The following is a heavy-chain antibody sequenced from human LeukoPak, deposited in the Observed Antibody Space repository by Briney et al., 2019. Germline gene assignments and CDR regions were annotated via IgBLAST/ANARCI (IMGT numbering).Heavy chain of an antibody. J-gene: IGHJ6*02. CDR2: IDSDGSPT. CDR3: VGESQQFWSVGAFDV. V-gene: IGHV3-74*01. Sequence: GGSLRLSCAASEFLFSNYWMHWVRQVPGEGLVWVSRIDSDGSPTTYAASVEGRFTISRDNAKNTLYLEMSWLRAEDTAIYYCVGESQQFWSVGAFDVWGQGTTVTVSS. CDR1: EFLFSNYW. D-gene: IGHD3-3*01.